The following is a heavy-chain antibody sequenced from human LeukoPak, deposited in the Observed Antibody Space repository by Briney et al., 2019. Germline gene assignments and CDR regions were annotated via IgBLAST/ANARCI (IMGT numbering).Heavy chain of an antibody. CDR1: GFTFSNYA. V-gene: IGHV3-23*01. CDR2: ISGSGGTT. CDR3: AKVLYSGSYYEEYYFDY. D-gene: IGHD1-26*01. J-gene: IGHJ4*02. Sequence: PGGSLRLSCAASGFTFSNYAMSWVRQAPGKGLEWVSTISGSGGTTYYADSVKGRFTISRDNSKNTLYLQMNSLRAEDTAVYYCAKVLYSGSYYEEYYFDYWGQGTLVTVSS.